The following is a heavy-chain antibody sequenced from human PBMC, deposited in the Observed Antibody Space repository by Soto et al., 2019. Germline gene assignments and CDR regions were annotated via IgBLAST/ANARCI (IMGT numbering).Heavy chain of an antibody. Sequence: QVQLVESGGGVVQPGRSLRLSCAASGFTFSSYGMHWVRQAPGKGLEWVAVIWDDGSNKYYADSVKGRFTISRDNSKNTLYLQMNSLRAEDTAVYYCASALTSTVTTSLFWGQGTLVTVSS. V-gene: IGHV3-33*01. CDR3: ASALTSTVTTSLF. D-gene: IGHD4-17*01. CDR1: GFTFSSYG. CDR2: IWDDGSNK. J-gene: IGHJ4*02.